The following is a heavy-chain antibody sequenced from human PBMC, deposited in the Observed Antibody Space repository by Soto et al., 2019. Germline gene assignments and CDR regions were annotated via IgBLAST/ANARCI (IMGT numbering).Heavy chain of an antibody. V-gene: IGHV3-48*02. D-gene: IGHD1-26*01. Sequence: EVQLVDSGGGLVQPGGSLRLSCAASGFTFSSYTMNWVRQAPGKGLEWISYISSSSRTIYYADSVKGRFTISRDHAQNSLYLQMTSLRDEDTAVYYCARVPTRALDYWGQGTLVTVSS. CDR3: ARVPTRALDY. CDR1: GFTFSSYT. CDR2: ISSSSRTI. J-gene: IGHJ4*02.